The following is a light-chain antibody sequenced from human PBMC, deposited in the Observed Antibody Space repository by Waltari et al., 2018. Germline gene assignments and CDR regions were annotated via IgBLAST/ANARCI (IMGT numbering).Light chain of an antibody. J-gene: IGKJ1*01. Sequence: VVMTPAPVSLPVALGLLATISCRSSQSLVHSDGKTYLNWFHQRPGQSPRRLIYKVFNRESGVPDRFSGSGSGNDFTLKISRVEAEDVGTYYCMQATQWPLTFGQGTKVEIK. V-gene: IGKV2-30*02. CDR2: KVF. CDR1: QSLVHSDGKTY. CDR3: MQATQWPLT.